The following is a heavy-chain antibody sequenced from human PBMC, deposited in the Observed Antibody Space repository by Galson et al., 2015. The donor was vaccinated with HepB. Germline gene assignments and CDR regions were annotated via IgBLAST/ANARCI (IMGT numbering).Heavy chain of an antibody. J-gene: IGHJ3*02. CDR2: ISSSGSTI. Sequence: SLRLSCAASGFTFSSYDMNWVRQAPGKGLEWVSYISSSGSTIYYADSVKGRFTISRDNAKNSLYLQMNSLRAEDTAVYYCARGDTLHIVVVTATFDIWGQGTMVTVSS. CDR1: GFTFSSYD. CDR3: ARGDTLHIVVVTATFDI. V-gene: IGHV3-48*03. D-gene: IGHD2-21*02.